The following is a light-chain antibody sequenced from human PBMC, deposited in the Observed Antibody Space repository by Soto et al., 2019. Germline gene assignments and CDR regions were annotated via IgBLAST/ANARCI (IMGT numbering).Light chain of an antibody. CDR3: QQLNSYPLT. CDR2: DAS. V-gene: IGKV1-5*01. CDR1: QSISSW. J-gene: IGKJ4*01. Sequence: DIQMTQSPSTLSASVVDRVTITCRASQSISSWLAWYQQKPGKAPKLLIYDASSLESGVPSRFSGSGSGTEFTLTISSLQPEDFATYSCQQLNSYPLTLGGGTKVDIK.